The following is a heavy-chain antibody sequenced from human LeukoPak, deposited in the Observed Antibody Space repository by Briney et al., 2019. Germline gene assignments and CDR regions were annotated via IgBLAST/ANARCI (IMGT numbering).Heavy chain of an antibody. V-gene: IGHV3-21*01. CDR1: GFTFSSYN. Sequence: PGGSLRLSCAASGFTFSSYNMNWVRQAPGKGLEWVSSISSSSSYIYYADSVKGRFTISRDNAKNSLYLQMNSLRAEDTAVYYCASTKGGYSYGLDYWGQGTLVTVSS. J-gene: IGHJ4*02. D-gene: IGHD5-18*01. CDR3: ASTKGGYSYGLDY. CDR2: ISSSSSYI.